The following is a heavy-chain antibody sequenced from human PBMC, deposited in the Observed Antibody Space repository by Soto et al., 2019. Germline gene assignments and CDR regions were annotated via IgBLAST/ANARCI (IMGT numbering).Heavy chain of an antibody. V-gene: IGHV3-7*01. Sequence: EVQLVESGGGLVQPGGSLRLSCAASGFNFSTYWMTWVRQAPGKGLEWVANIKQDGTEKNYADSVKGRFTISRDNAKNSLYLQMNSLRVEDTAIYYCTRGGVIVTWGQGILVTVSS. CDR2: IKQDGTEK. CDR3: TRGGVIVT. J-gene: IGHJ4*02. D-gene: IGHD3-16*02. CDR1: GFNFSTYW.